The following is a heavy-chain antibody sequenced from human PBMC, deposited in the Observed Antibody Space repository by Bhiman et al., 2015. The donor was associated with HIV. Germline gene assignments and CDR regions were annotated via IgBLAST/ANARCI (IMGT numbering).Heavy chain of an antibody. D-gene: IGHD6-19*01. CDR1: GFIFRNYN. V-gene: IGHV3-21*02. CDR3: ARDLQIAIAVAGSFDY. J-gene: IGHJ4*02. CDR2: ISSSSSYI. Sequence: EVQLVESGGGLVKPGGSLRLSCATSGFIFRNYNLNWVRQAPGKGLEWVSSISSSSSYIYYADSVKGRFTISRDNAKKSLYLQMNSLRAEDTAVYYCARDLQIAIAVAGSFDYWGQGTLVTVSS.